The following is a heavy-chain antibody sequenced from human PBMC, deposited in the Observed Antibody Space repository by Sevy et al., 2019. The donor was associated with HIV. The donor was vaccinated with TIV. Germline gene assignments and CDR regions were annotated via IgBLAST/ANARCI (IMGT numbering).Heavy chain of an antibody. V-gene: IGHV3-30-3*01. J-gene: IGHJ4*02. CDR1: GFTFSSYA. Sequence: GGSLRLSCAASGFTFSSYAMHWVRQAPGKGLEWVAVISYDGSNKYYAASVKGRFTISRDNSKNTLYLQMNSLRAEDTAVYYCASGSPTGITIFGVVITEGPFDYWGQGTLVTVSS. CDR3: ASGSPTGITIFGVVITEGPFDY. CDR2: ISYDGSNK. D-gene: IGHD3-3*01.